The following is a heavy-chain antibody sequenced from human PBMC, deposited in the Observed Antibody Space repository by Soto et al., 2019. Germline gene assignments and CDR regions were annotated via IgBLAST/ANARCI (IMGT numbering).Heavy chain of an antibody. Sequence: ASVKVSCKASGGTFRSYAISWVRQAPGQGLEWMGGIIPIFGTANYAQKFQGRVTITADESTSTAYMELSSLRSEDTAVYYCAIYYYDSSGYSLGGFDYWGQGTLVTVSS. D-gene: IGHD3-22*01. CDR1: GGTFRSYA. CDR3: AIYYYDSSGYSLGGFDY. J-gene: IGHJ4*02. CDR2: IIPIFGTA. V-gene: IGHV1-69*13.